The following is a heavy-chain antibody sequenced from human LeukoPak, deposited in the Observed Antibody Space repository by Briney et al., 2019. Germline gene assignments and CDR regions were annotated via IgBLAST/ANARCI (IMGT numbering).Heavy chain of an antibody. CDR2: INDGGHT. D-gene: IGHD3-10*01. CDR3: AGQRARFGEWAFDV. J-gene: IGHJ4*02. V-gene: IGHV4-39*01. Sequence: SETLSLTCTVSGGSIRITKFYWAWIRQSPGTGLEWLGSINDGGHTYYNPSLQSRVTISVDTSKNRFSLRLSSVTAADTAVYYCAGQRARFGEWAFDVWGQGTLVTVSS. CDR1: GGSIRITKFY.